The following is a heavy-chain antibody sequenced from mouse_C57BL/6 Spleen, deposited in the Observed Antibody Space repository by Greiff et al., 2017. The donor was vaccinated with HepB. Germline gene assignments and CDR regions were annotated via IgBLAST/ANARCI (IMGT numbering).Heavy chain of an antibody. CDR2: IYPGSGNT. CDR3: ASYSNYPWFAY. Sequence: QVQLKESGAELVRPGASVKLSCKASGYTFTDYYINWVKQRPGQGLEWIARIYPGSGNTYYNEKFKGKATLTAEKSSSTAYMQLSSLTSEDSAVYFCASYSNYPWFAYWGQGTLVTVSA. J-gene: IGHJ3*01. CDR1: GYTFTDYY. D-gene: IGHD2-5*01. V-gene: IGHV1-76*01.